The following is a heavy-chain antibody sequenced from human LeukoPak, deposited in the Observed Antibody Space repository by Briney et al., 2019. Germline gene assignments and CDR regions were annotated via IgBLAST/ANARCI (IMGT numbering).Heavy chain of an antibody. V-gene: IGHV1-2*02. CDR1: GYTFTGYY. J-gene: IGHJ6*03. CDR2: INPNGGGT. Sequence: ASVKVSCKASGYTFTGYYIHWVRQAPGQRLEWMGWINPNGGGTKYAQKFQGRVTMTRDTSISTAYMDLSRLRSDDTAVYYCARDKQLDWAHYYYYYMDVWGKGTTVTVSS. D-gene: IGHD1-1*01. CDR3: ARDKQLDWAHYYYYYMDV.